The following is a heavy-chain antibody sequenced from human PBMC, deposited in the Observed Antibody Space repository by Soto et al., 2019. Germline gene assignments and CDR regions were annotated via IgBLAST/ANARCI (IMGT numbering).Heavy chain of an antibody. J-gene: IGHJ4*02. V-gene: IGHV3-30-3*01. CDR2: ISYDGSNK. CDR3: ATLRLAAAGSFDY. CDR1: GFTFSSYA. D-gene: IGHD6-13*01. Sequence: GGSLRLSCAASGFTFSSYAMHWVRQAPGKGLEWVAVISYDGSNKYYADSVKGRFTISRDNSKNTLYLQMNSLRAEDTAVYYCATLRLAAAGSFDYWGQGTLVTVSS.